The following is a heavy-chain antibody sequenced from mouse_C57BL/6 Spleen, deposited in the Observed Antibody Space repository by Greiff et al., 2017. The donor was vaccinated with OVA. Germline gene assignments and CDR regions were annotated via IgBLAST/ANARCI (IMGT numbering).Heavy chain of an antibody. J-gene: IGHJ3*01. D-gene: IGHD2-3*01. CDR1: GYSITSGYY. CDR3: ARVDGYYEAWFAY. CDR2: ISYDGSN. Sequence: VQLKESGPGLVKPSQSLSLTCSVTGYSITSGYYWNWIRQFPGNKLEWMGYISYDGSNNYNPSLKNRISITRDTSKNQFFLKLNSVTTEDTATYYCARVDGYYEAWFAYWGQGTLVTVSA. V-gene: IGHV3-6*01.